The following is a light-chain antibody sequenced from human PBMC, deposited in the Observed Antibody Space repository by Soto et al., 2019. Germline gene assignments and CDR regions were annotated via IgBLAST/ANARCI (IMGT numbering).Light chain of an antibody. V-gene: IGKV1-17*03. J-gene: IGKJ5*01. Sequence: MTQSPATLSVSPGERVTISCRASQDIGNHLAWFQQKPGKVPQRLIYAASSLQTGVPSRFSGSGSGTDFTLTINSLQPEDFATYYCLQHDSFPPTFGQGTRLEIK. CDR2: AAS. CDR1: QDIGNH. CDR3: LQHDSFPPT.